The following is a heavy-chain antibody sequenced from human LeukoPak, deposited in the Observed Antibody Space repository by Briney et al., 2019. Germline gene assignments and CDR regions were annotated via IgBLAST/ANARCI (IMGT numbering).Heavy chain of an antibody. CDR3: ARAGWPHTFQDNFDY. CDR2: IIPIFGTA. D-gene: IGHD2-15*01. Sequence: GASVKVPCKASGGTFSSYAISWVRQAPGQGLEWMGGIIPIFGTANYAQKFQGRVTITADESTSTAYMELSSLRSEDTAVYYCARAGWPHTFQDNFDYWGQGTLVTVSS. CDR1: GGTFSSYA. V-gene: IGHV1-69*13. J-gene: IGHJ4*02.